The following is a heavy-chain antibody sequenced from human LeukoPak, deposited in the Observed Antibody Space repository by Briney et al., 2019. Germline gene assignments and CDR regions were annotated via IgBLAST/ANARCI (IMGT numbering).Heavy chain of an antibody. V-gene: IGHV4-34*01. D-gene: IGHD3-10*01. CDR1: GGSFSGYY. Sequence: PSETLSLTCAVYGGSFSGYYWSWIRQPPGKGLEWIGEINHSGSTNSNPSLKSRVTISVDTSKNQFSLKLSSVTAADTAVYYCARWVQTGDYGSYYFDYWGQGTLVTVSS. CDR2: INHSGST. J-gene: IGHJ4*02. CDR3: ARWVQTGDYGSYYFDY.